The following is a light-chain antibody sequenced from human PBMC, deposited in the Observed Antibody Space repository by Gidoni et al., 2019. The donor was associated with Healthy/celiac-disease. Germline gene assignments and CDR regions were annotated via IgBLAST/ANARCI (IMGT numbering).Light chain of an antibody. CDR2: WAS. V-gene: IGKV4-1*01. CDR1: QSVLYSSNNKKY. J-gene: IGKJ4*01. Sequence: ERATINCKSSQSVLYSSNNKKYLAWYQQKPGQPPKLLIYWASTRESGVPDRFSGSGSGTDFTLTISSLQAEDVAVYYCQQYYSTPLTFGGGTKVEIK. CDR3: QQYYSTPLT.